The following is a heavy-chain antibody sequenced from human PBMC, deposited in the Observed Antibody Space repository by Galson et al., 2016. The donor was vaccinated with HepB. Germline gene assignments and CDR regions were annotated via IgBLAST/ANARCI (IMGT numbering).Heavy chain of an antibody. V-gene: IGHV3-30*18. CDR2: ISYDGSNK. CDR3: AKARWGSGSYYYYYHGMDV. J-gene: IGHJ6*02. D-gene: IGHD3-10*01. Sequence: SLRLSCAASGFTFRNYWMTWVRRAPGQGLEWVASISYDGSNKYYADSVKGRYTVTRDNSKNTLYLKMNSLRAEDTAVFYCAKARWGSGSYYYYYHGMDVWGQGTTVTVSS. CDR1: GFTFRNYW.